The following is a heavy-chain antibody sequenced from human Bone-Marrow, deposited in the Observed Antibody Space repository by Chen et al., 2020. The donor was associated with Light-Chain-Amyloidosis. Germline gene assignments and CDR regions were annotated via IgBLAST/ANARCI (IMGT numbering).Heavy chain of an antibody. CDR1: GGSISSYY. J-gene: IGHJ5*02. CDR2: IYYSGST. V-gene: IGHV4-59*01. Sequence: QVQLQESGPGLVKPSETLYLTCTVSGGSISSYYWSWIRQPPGKGLEWIGYIYYSGSTNYIPSLKSRSTRSVDTSKNQFSLKLSSVTAADTAVYSFARERYYGSGKGWFDTWCQGTLVTVSS. D-gene: IGHD3-10*01. CDR3: ARERYYGSGKGWFDT.